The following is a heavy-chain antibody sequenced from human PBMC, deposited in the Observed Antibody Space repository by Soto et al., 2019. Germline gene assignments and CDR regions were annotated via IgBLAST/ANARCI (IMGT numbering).Heavy chain of an antibody. D-gene: IGHD3-16*01. J-gene: IGHJ4*02. CDR3: AKDAQGLSRLHLGEAY. CDR2: ISGSGGST. CDR1: GFTFSSYA. V-gene: IGHV3-23*01. Sequence: GGSLRLSCAASGFTFSSYAMSWVRQAPGKGLEWVSAISGSGGSTYYADSVKGRFTISRDNSKNTLYLQMNSLRAEDTAVYYCAKDAQGLSRLHLGEAYWGQGTLVTVSS.